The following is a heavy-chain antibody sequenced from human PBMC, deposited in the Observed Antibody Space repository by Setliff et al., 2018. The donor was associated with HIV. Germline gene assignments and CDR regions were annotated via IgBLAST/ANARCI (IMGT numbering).Heavy chain of an antibody. J-gene: IGHJ2*01. CDR2: IKSNSDGGTT. CDR3: AKDRTSYGDYVLGPSFDL. V-gene: IGHV3-15*01. Sequence: GGSLRLSCAASGFSFSNAWMSWVRQAPGKGLEWVGRIKSNSDGGTTDYPAPVKGRFTISRDDSKTMLYLQMNSLKTEDTAVYYCAKDRTSYGDYVLGPSFDLWGRGTLVTVSS. D-gene: IGHD4-17*01. CDR1: GFSFSNAW.